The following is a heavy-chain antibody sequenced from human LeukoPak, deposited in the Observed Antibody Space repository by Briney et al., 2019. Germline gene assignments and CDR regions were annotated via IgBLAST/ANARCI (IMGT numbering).Heavy chain of an antibody. Sequence: ASVKVSCKASGYTFTGYYMHWVRQAPGQGLEWMGWINPNSGGTNYAQKFQGRVTMTRDTSISTAYMELSRLRSDDTAVYYCARAGIWDYSDSSGYHNAAFDIWGQGTMVTVSS. CDR2: INPNSGGT. D-gene: IGHD3-22*01. V-gene: IGHV1-2*02. CDR3: ARAGIWDYSDSSGYHNAAFDI. J-gene: IGHJ3*02. CDR1: GYTFTGYY.